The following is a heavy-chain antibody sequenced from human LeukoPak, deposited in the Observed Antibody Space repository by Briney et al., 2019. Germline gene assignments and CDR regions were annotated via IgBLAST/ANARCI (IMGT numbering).Heavy chain of an antibody. CDR2: INPNSGGT. D-gene: IGHD2-15*01. J-gene: IGHJ4*02. CDR1: GYTFTGYY. CDR3: AREIGRVVAAVDY. V-gene: IGHV1-2*06. Sequence: ASVKVSCKASGYTFTGYYMHWVRQAPGQGLEWMGRINPNSGGTNYAQKFQGRVTMTRDTSISTAYMELSRLRSDGTAVYYCAREIGRVVAAVDYWGQGTLVTVSS.